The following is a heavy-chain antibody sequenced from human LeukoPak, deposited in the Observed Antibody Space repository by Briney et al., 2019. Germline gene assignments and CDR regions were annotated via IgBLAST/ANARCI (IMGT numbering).Heavy chain of an antibody. CDR2: ISAYNGNT. V-gene: IGHV1-18*01. CDR3: ARERLTSSWYDY. CDR1: GYTFTNYG. D-gene: IGHD6-13*01. J-gene: IGHJ4*02. Sequence: ASVKVSCKGSGYTFTNYGISWVRQAPGQGLEWMGWISAYNGNTNYAQKLQGRVTMTTDTSTSTVYMELRSLRSDDTAVYYCARERLTSSWYDYWGQGTLVTVSS.